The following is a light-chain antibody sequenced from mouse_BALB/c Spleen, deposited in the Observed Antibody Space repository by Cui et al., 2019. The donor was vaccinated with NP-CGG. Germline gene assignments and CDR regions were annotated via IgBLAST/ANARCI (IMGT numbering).Light chain of an antibody. CDR2: GTN. Sequence: QGVLSQESAPTTSPGETVTLTCRSSTGPVTTSNYANWVQEKPDHLFTGLIGGTNNRAPGVPARFSGSLIGDKAALTITGAQTEDEAIYFCALWYSNHWVFGGGTKLTVL. CDR3: ALWYSNHWV. J-gene: IGLJ1*01. CDR1: TGPVTTSNY. V-gene: IGLV1*01.